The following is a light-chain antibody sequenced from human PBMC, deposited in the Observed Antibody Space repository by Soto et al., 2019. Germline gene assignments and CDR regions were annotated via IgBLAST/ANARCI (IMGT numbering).Light chain of an antibody. Sequence: EIVMTQSPATLSVSPGERATLSCRASQSVAGTYLAWYQQKPGQAPRLLIYGASSRATGIPDRFRGSGSGTDFTLTISSLEPEDFAVYYCQQRSNWPLTFGGGTKVDIK. CDR1: QSVAGTY. CDR3: QQRSNWPLT. CDR2: GAS. J-gene: IGKJ4*01. V-gene: IGKV3D-20*02.